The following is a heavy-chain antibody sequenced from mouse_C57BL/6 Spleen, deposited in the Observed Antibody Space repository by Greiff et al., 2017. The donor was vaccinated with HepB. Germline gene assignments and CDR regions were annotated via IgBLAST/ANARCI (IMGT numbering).Heavy chain of an antibody. Sequence: QVQLKESGAELVKPGASVKISCKASGYAFSSYWMNWVKQRPGKGLEWIGQIYPGDGDTNYNGKFKGKATLTADKSSSTAYMQLSSLTSEDSAVYFCARRGGSSGYDYYAMDYWGQGTSVTVSS. CDR1: GYAFSSYW. J-gene: IGHJ4*01. D-gene: IGHD3-2*02. CDR2: IYPGDGDT. V-gene: IGHV1-80*01. CDR3: ARRGGSSGYDYYAMDY.